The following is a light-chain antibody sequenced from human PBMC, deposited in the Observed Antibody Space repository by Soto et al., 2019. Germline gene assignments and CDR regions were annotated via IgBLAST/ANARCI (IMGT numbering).Light chain of an antibody. Sequence: QSALTQPASVSGSPGQSITISCTGTSSDVGGYDYVSWYQHHPGKAPKLMIYEVTNRPSGVSNRFSGSKSGSTAALTISGLQAEDEADYSCSSYTSSRTWLFGGGTKLTVL. J-gene: IGLJ3*02. CDR2: EVT. CDR1: SSDVGGYDY. CDR3: SSYTSSRTWL. V-gene: IGLV2-14*01.